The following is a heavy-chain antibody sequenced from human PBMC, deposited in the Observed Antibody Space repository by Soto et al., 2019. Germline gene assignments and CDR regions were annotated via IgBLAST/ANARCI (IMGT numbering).Heavy chain of an antibody. CDR2: IYPGDPDT. Sequence: LGESLKISCKGSGYSFTSYWIGWVRQMPGKGLEWMGIIYPGDPDTRYSPSFQGQVTISADKSISTAYLQWSSLKASDTAMYYCARPSGYYDSSGYYVDAFDIWGQGTMVTVSS. D-gene: IGHD3-22*01. V-gene: IGHV5-51*01. CDR1: GYSFTSYW. J-gene: IGHJ3*02. CDR3: ARPSGYYDSSGYYVDAFDI.